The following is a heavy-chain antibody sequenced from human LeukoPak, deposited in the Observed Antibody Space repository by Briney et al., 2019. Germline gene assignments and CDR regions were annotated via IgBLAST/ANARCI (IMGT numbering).Heavy chain of an antibody. CDR1: GFTFSSYS. V-gene: IGHV3-21*01. D-gene: IGHD3-10*01. CDR3: ARDILAYYGSGSYYKEPDGMDV. J-gene: IGHJ6*02. CDR2: ISSSSSYI. Sequence: GRSLRLSCAASGFTFSSYSMNWVRQAPGKGLEWVSSISSSSSYIYYADSVKGRFTISRDNAKNSLYLQMNSLRAEDTAVYYCARDILAYYGSGSYYKEPDGMDVWGQGTTVTVSS.